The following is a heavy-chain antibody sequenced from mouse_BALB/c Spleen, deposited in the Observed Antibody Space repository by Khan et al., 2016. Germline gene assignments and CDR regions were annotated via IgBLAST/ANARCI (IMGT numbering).Heavy chain of an antibody. CDR3: ARSTMITRIAY. D-gene: IGHD2-4*01. Sequence: EVELVESGGGLVQPGGSRKLSCAASGFTFSSFGMHWVRQAPEKGLEWVAYISSGSSTIYYADTVKGRFTISRDNPKNTLFLQMTSLRSEDPALYDCARSTMITRIAYWGQGTIVTASA. CDR1: GFTFSSFG. J-gene: IGHJ3*01. CDR2: ISSGSSTI. V-gene: IGHV5-17*02.